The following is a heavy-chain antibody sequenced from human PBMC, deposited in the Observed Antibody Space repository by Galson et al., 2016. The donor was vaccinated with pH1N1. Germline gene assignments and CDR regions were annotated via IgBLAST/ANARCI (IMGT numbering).Heavy chain of an antibody. CDR2: ISSDESNK. CDR1: GFNFIAYG. Sequence: LRLSCAASGFNFIAYGMHWVRQAPGKGLEWVASISSDESNKYYADSVKGRLTISRDNSKNTLYVQMNSLGAEDTAVYFCAKGLGSDWAFDYWGQGTLVTVSS. D-gene: IGHD6-19*01. CDR3: AKGLGSDWAFDY. V-gene: IGHV3-30*02. J-gene: IGHJ4*02.